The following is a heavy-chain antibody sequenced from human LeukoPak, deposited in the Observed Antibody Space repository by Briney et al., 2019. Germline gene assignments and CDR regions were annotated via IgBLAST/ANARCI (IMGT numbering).Heavy chain of an antibody. CDR3: ARPPSVLRLGELSSPLHY. J-gene: IGHJ4*02. D-gene: IGHD3-16*02. V-gene: IGHV4-59*01. Sequence: SETLSLTPTVSGGSITSYYWSWIRQPPGKGLEWIGYIYYSGNTNYNPSLKSRVTISVDTSKNQFSLKLSSVTAADTAVYYCARPPSVLRLGELSSPLHYWGQGTLVTVTS. CDR2: IYYSGNT. CDR1: GGSITSYY.